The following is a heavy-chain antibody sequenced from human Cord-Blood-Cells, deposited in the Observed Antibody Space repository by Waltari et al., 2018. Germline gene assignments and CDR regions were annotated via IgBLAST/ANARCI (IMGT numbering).Heavy chain of an antibody. CDR2: SNPNSGGT. CDR3: ARSYLRFLEWLLFDY. J-gene: IGHJ4*02. D-gene: IGHD3-3*01. Sequence: QVQLVQSGAEVKKPGASVKVSCKASGYTFTGYYMHWVRQAPGQGLEWMGWSNPNSGGTNYAQKFKGRVTMTRDTSISTAYMELSRRRSDDTAVYYCARSYLRFLEWLLFDYWGQGTLVTVSS. CDR1: GYTFTGYY. V-gene: IGHV1-2*02.